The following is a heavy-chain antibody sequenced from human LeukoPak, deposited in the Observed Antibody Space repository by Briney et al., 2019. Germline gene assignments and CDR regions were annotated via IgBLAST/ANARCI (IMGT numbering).Heavy chain of an antibody. V-gene: IGHV3-11*01. Sequence: GGSLRLSCAASGFTFSDYYMSWIRQAPGNGLEWVSYISSSGTIIKFADSVKGRFTISRDNAKKSTYLQMNSLRAEDTAVYYCAREAWYNSRWYETENYYYYYYMDVWGKGTTVTVSS. CDR3: AREAWYNSRWYETENYYYYYYMDV. CDR1: GFTFSDYY. J-gene: IGHJ6*03. D-gene: IGHD6-13*01. CDR2: ISSSGTII.